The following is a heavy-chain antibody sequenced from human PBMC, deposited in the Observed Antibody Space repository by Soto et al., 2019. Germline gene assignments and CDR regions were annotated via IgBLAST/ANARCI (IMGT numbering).Heavy chain of an antibody. CDR2: VNPIVSMS. D-gene: IGHD3-10*01. CDR1: GDTFSFYT. CDR3: AASYGSGYRAFDY. J-gene: IGHJ4*02. Sequence: QVQLVQSGAEVRKPGSSVKVSCKASGDTFSFYTINWVRQAPGLGLEWMGRVNPIVSMSNYAQKFQGRVTITADKSTTTAYMQLSSLRSEDTAIYYCAASYGSGYRAFDYRGQGALGTVAS. V-gene: IGHV1-69*02.